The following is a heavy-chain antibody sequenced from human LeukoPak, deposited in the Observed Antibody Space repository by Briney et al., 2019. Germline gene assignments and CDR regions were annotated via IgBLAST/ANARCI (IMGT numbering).Heavy chain of an antibody. CDR2: IYYSGST. Sequence: SQTLSLTCAVSGGSISSGGYSWSLIRQPPGKGLEWIGYIYYSGSTYYNPSLKSRVTISVDTSKNQFSLKLSSVTAADTAVYYCARRSSGWYFDYWGQGTLVTVSS. CDR1: GGSISSGGYS. J-gene: IGHJ4*02. D-gene: IGHD6-19*01. CDR3: ARRSSGWYFDY. V-gene: IGHV4-30-4*07.